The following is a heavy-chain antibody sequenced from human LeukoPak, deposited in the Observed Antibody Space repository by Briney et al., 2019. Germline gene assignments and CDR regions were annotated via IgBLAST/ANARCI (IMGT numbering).Heavy chain of an antibody. CDR1: GFTFEEYS. J-gene: IGHJ4*02. CDR2: IRWDGGTT. Sequence: PGGSLRLSCAASGFTFEEYSMQWVRRPPGKGLEWVAVIRWDGGTTYYAGSVKGRFTISRDNSEKSVYLQMNSLRTEDTAFYYCGKDIEHYDFWNGYEYRGQGTLVTVSS. V-gene: IGHV3-43*01. CDR3: GKDIEHYDFWNGYEY. D-gene: IGHD3-3*01.